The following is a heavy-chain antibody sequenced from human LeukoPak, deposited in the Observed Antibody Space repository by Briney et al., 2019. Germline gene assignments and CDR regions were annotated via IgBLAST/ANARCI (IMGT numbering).Heavy chain of an antibody. Sequence: PSETLSLTCTVSGGSISRYYWSWIRQPPGKGLEWIGYISYTGSTNYNPSLKSRVIISVDTSKNQFSLNLSSVIVADTAVYYCARTFPTVTAYFDYWGQGTLVTVSS. CDR3: ARTFPTVTAYFDY. D-gene: IGHD4-17*01. CDR2: ISYTGST. CDR1: GGSISRYY. V-gene: IGHV4-59*08. J-gene: IGHJ4*02.